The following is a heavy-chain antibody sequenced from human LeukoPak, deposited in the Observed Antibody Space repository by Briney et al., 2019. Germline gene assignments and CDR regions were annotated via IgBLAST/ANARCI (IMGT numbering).Heavy chain of an antibody. CDR1: GFPFSDYY. J-gene: IGHJ4*02. V-gene: IGHV3-11*06. Sequence: GSLRLSCAASGFPFSDYYMSWIRQAPGKGVEWVSYISSSSSYTNYADSAKGRFTISRDNAKNSLYLQMNSLRAEDTAVYYCARVPSSISSTAIIFYYFDYWGQGTLVTVSS. CDR3: ARVPSSISSTAIIFYYFDY. CDR2: ISSSSSYT. D-gene: IGHD2-21*02.